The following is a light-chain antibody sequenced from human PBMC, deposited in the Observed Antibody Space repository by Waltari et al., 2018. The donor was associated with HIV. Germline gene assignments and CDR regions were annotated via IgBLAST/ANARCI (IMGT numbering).Light chain of an antibody. V-gene: IGLV2-11*01. CDR2: DVT. J-gene: IGLJ3*02. CDR3: CSYAGNYPVL. CDR1: SSDVGGYNY. Sequence: QSALTQPRSVSGSPGQSVTISCTGTSSDVGGYNYFSWYQQNPGKAPKFIIYDVTKRPSGVPDRFSGSKSGNTASLTISGLQAEDEADYYCCSYAGNYPVLFGGGTKLTVL.